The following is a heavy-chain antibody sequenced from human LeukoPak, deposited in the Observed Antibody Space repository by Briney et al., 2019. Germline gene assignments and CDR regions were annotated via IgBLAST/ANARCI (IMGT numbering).Heavy chain of an antibody. Sequence: SETLSLTCAVYGGSFSGSYYWSWIRQPAGKGLEWIGRIYTSGSTNYNPSLKSRVTISVDTSKNQFSLKLSSVTAADTAVYYCARVTSMVRGADLFDYWGQGTLVTVSS. CDR3: ARVTSMVRGADLFDY. D-gene: IGHD3-10*01. CDR2: IYTSGST. J-gene: IGHJ4*02. CDR1: GGSFSGSYY. V-gene: IGHV4-61*02.